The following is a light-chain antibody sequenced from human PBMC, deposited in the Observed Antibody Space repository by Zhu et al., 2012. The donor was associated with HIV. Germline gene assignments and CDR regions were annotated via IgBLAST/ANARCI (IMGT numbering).Light chain of an antibody. J-gene: IGKJ1*01. V-gene: IGKV3-20*01. CDR1: QSVGSRY. CDR2: GTF. Sequence: EIELTQSPGTLSLSPGERATLSCRASQSVGSRYLAWYQQKPGQALRLLIYGTFNRATGVPDRFSGSGSGTDFTLTITRLESEDFAVYYCQQYDTSPMTFGPGTKVEIK. CDR3: QQYDTSPMT.